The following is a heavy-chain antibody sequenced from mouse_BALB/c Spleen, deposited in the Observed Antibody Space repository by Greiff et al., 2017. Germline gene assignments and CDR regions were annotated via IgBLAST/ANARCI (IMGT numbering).Heavy chain of an antibody. V-gene: IGHV1S56*01. CDR2: IYPGNVNT. Sequence: QVQLQQSGPELVKPGASVRISCKASGYTFTSYYIHWVKQRPGQGLEWIGWIYPGNVNTKYNEKFKGKATLTADKSSSTAYMQLSSLTSEDSAVYFCARGDGYYWGQGTLVTVSA. CDR3: ARGDGYY. D-gene: IGHD2-3*01. CDR1: GYTFTSYY. J-gene: IGHJ3*01.